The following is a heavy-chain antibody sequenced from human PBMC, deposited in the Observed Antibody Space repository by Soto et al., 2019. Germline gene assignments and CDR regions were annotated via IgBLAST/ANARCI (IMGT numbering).Heavy chain of an antibody. J-gene: IGHJ6*02. D-gene: IGHD6-19*01. CDR2: ISYDGTNK. V-gene: IGHV3-30*18. CDR1: GFTFSHYR. Sequence: HPGGSLRLSCAAAGFTFSHYRMHWVRQAPGKGLEWVAVISYDGTNKYYADSVKGRFTSSRDNSKNTMYLQMNSLRAEGTAVYDCAKDGGWLPGYYYYGMDVWGQGTTVTVSS. CDR3: AKDGGWLPGYYYYGMDV.